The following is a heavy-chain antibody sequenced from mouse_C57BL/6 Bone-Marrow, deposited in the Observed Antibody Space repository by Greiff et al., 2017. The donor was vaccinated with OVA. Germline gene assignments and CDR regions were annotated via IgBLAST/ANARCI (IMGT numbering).Heavy chain of an antibody. D-gene: IGHD2-3*01. V-gene: IGHV2-2*01. CDR1: GFSLTSYG. J-gene: IGHJ4*01. CDR2: IWSGGST. CDR3: ANYDGYYYYAMDY. Sequence: VKLVESGPGLVQPSQSLSITCTVSGFSLTSYGVHWVRQSPGKGLEWLGVIWSGGSTDYNAAFISRLSISKDNSKSQVFFKMNSLQADDTAIYYCANYDGYYYYAMDYWGQGTSVTVSS.